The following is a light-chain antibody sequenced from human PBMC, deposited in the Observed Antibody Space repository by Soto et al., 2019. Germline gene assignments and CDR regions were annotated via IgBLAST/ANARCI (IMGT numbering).Light chain of an antibody. CDR1: SSDVGGYNY. CDR3: YPYAGISYV. CDR2: DVS. J-gene: IGLJ1*01. V-gene: IGLV2-11*01. Sequence: QSVLTQPRSVSGSPGQSVTISCTGTSSDVGGYNYVSWYQQRPGKAPKVMIYDVSKRPSGVPDRFSGSKSGNTASLTISGLQAEDEADYYCYPYAGISYVFGTGTKVTVL.